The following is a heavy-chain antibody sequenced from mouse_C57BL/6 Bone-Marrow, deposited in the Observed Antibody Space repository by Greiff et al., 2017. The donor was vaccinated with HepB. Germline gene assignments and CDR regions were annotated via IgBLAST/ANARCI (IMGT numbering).Heavy chain of an antibody. V-gene: IGHV1-52*01. CDR1: GYTFTSYW. D-gene: IGHD1-1*01. CDR3: ARFGTDV. CDR2: IDPSDSET. Sequence: QVHVKQPGAELVRPGSSVKLSCKASGYTFTSYWMHWVKQRPIQGLEWIGNIDPSDSETHYNQKFKDKATLTVDKSSSTAYMQLSSLTSEDSAVYYCARFGTDVWGTGTTVTVSS. J-gene: IGHJ1*03.